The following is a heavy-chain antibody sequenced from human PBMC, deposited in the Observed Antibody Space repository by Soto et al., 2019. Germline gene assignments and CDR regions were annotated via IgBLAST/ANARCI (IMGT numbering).Heavy chain of an antibody. CDR1: GFTFSDYY. Sequence: QVQPVESGGGLVKPGGSLRLSCAVSGFTFSDYYMTWIRQAPGKGLEWVSYISSSTSHTNYADSVKGRFTISRDNAKNSLFLQMNSLRAEDTAVYYCARGRGAAADYFDFWGQGTLVTVSS. CDR2: ISSSTSHT. CDR3: ARGRGAAADYFDF. J-gene: IGHJ4*02. D-gene: IGHD6-13*01. V-gene: IGHV3-11*05.